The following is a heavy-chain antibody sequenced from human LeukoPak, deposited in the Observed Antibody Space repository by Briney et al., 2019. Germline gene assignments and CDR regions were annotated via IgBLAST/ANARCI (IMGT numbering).Heavy chain of an antibody. CDR2: IYHSGST. D-gene: IGHD2-21*02. J-gene: IGHJ4*02. V-gene: IGHV4-39*07. Sequence: PSETLSLTCTVSGGSITSSSYYWGWIRQPPGKGLEWIGSIYHSGSTYYNPSLKSRVTISVDTSKNQFSLKLSSVTAADTAVYYCARGGAYCGGDCFLPDYWGQGTLVTVSS. CDR1: GGSITSSSYY. CDR3: ARGGAYCGGDCFLPDY.